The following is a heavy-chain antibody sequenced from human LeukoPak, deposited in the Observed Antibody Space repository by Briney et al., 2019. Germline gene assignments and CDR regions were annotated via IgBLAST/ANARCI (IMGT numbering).Heavy chain of an antibody. D-gene: IGHD2-8*01. Sequence: SETLSLTCTVSGGSISGYYWSWIRQPPGKGLEWIGYIYYSGSTNSNPSLKSRVTISVDTSRNQFSLKLSSVTAADTAVYYCARYYCLNGVCQGFDYWGQGTLVTVSS. CDR1: GGSISGYY. V-gene: IGHV4-59*01. CDR3: ARYYCLNGVCQGFDY. J-gene: IGHJ4*02. CDR2: IYYSGST.